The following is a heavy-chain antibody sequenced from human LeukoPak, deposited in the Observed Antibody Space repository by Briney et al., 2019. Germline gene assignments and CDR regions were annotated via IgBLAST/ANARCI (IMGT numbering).Heavy chain of an antibody. D-gene: IGHD5-12*01. CDR3: ARADSGPSFPPDY. CDR2: ISSNGDSP. V-gene: IGHV3-64*01. Sequence: GGSLRLFCAASGFTFSNYAMHWVRQAPGKGLEYVSAISSNGDSPYYANSMKGRFTISRDNSKNTLYLQMGSLRAEDMAVYYCARADSGPSFPPDYWGQGTLVTVSS. J-gene: IGHJ4*02. CDR1: GFTFSNYA.